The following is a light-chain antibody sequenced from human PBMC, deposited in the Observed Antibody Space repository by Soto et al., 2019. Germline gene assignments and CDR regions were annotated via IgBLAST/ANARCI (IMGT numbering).Light chain of an antibody. CDR2: LNSDGSH. Sequence: QLVLTQSPSASASLGASVKLTCTLSSGHSSYAIAWHQQQPEKGPRYLMKLNSDGSHSKGDGIPDRFSGSSSGAERYLTIASLQSEDEADYYWQTWGTGVVFGGGTKVTVL. J-gene: IGLJ2*01. CDR3: QTWGTGVV. V-gene: IGLV4-69*01. CDR1: SGHSSYA.